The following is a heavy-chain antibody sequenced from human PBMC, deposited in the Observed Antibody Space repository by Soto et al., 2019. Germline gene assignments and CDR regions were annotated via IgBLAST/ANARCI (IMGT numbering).Heavy chain of an antibody. CDR3: ASAPDPPWGRDSSTLHQVYWFHP. D-gene: IGHD6-13*01. J-gene: IGHJ5*02. CDR1: GYSFTSYW. CDR2: IYPGDSDT. Sequence: EVQLVQSGAEVKKPGESLKISCKGSGYSFTSYWIGWVRQMPGKGLEWMGIIYPGDSDTRYSPSFQGQVTISADKSISTDCLQWRIMKASDTAMYYCASAPDPPWGRDSSTLHQVYWFHPWGQGTPVTVTS. V-gene: IGHV5-51*03.